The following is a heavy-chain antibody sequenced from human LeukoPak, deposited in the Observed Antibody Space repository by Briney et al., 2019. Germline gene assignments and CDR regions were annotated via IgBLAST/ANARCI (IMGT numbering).Heavy chain of an antibody. J-gene: IGHJ6*02. Sequence: SQTLSLTCTVSGGSISSGGYYWSWIRQHPGKGLEWIGYIYYSGSTYYNPSLKSRVTISADTSKNQFSLKLSSVTAADTAVYYCARSVIYGMDVWGQGTTVTVSS. CDR2: IYYSGST. CDR1: GGSISSGGYY. CDR3: ARSVIYGMDV. D-gene: IGHD2-21*01. V-gene: IGHV4-31*03.